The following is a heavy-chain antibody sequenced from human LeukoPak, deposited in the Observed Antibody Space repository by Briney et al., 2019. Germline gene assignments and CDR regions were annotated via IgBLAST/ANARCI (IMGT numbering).Heavy chain of an antibody. J-gene: IGHJ4*02. D-gene: IGHD6-13*01. Sequence: ASVKVSCKASGYTLTSYDINWVRQATGQGLEWMGWMNPNSGNTNYAQKLQGRVTMTTDTSTSTAYMELRSLRYDDTAIYYCARWGNSNWWEHLGDYWGQGTLVTVSS. CDR1: GYTLTSYD. CDR2: MNPNSGNT. V-gene: IGHV1-8*02. CDR3: ARWGNSNWWEHLGDY.